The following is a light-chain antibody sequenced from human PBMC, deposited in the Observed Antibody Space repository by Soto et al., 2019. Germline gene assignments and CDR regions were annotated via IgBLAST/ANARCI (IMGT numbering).Light chain of an antibody. V-gene: IGKV3-20*01. CDR1: QSVSNNY. J-gene: IGKJ5*01. CDR2: GAS. Sequence: NVLTQSPNTLSLSPWDRSSLSCVASQSVSNNYLAWHQQRPGQAPRLLIFGASNRATGVPDRFTGSASGTDFTLTISRLEPEDVAVYYCQPYCNSIRFGHGTRLEI. CDR3: QPYCNSIR.